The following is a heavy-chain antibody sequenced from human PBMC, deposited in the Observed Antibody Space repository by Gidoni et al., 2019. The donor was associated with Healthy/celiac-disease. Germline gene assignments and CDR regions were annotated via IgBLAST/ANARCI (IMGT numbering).Heavy chain of an antibody. CDR2: IKQDGSEK. CDR3: ARDGYNYEAFDY. D-gene: IGHD5-12*01. CDR1: GFPFSSYW. V-gene: IGHV3-7*01. J-gene: IGHJ4*02. Sequence: EVQLVESGGGLVQPGGSLSLSCAASGFPFSSYWMSWVRQAPGKGLEWVANIKQDGSEKYYVDSVKGRFTISRDNAKNSLYLQMNSLRAEDTAVYYCARDGYNYEAFDYWGQGTLVTVSS.